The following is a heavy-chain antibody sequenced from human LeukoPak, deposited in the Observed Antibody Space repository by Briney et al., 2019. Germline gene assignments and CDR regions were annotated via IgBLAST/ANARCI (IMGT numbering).Heavy chain of an antibody. V-gene: IGHV3-11*04. J-gene: IGHJ4*02. Sequence: GGSLRLSCAASGFTFSDYYMSWIRQAPGKGLEWVSYISSSGSTIYYADSVKGRFTIARDNAKNSLYLQMNSLRAEDTAVYYCARDRLRIFGVVTYMFDYWGQGTLVTVSS. CDR2: ISSSGSTI. CDR3: ARDRLRIFGVVTYMFDY. D-gene: IGHD3-3*01. CDR1: GFTFSDYY.